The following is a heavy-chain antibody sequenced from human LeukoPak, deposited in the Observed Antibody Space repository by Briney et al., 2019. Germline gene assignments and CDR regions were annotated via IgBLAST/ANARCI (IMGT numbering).Heavy chain of an antibody. D-gene: IGHD3-22*01. CDR1: GFTFSSYA. V-gene: IGHV3-11*01. CDR2: ISSSGSTI. CDR3: ARGDDSSGYVFDY. Sequence: NTGGSLRLSCAASGFTFSSYAMSWVRQAPGKGLEWVSYISSSGSTIYYADSVKGRFTISRDNAKNSLYLQMNSLRAEDTAVYYCARGDDSSGYVFDYWGQGTLVTVSS. J-gene: IGHJ4*02.